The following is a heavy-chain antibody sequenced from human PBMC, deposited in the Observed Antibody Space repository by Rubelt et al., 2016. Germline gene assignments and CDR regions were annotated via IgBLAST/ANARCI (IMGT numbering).Heavy chain of an antibody. Sequence: VQLVESGGDLGQPGGSLRLSCAASGFTFSNYSMNWFRQAPGKELEWIGSVYYTGSTFYNPSLKSRVTISMDTSTNQFSLKLTSVTAADTALYFCAKPYGDLSYAGPFWYFDLWGRGTLVTVSS. CDR3: AKPYGDLSYAGPFWYFDL. CDR2: VYYTGST. CDR1: GFTFSNYS. D-gene: IGHD4-17*01. J-gene: IGHJ2*01. V-gene: IGHV4-59*05.